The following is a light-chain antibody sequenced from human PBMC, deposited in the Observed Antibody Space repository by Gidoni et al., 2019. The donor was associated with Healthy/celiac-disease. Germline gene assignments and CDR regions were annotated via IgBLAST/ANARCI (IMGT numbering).Light chain of an antibody. CDR3: QQYNNWPPLYT. J-gene: IGKJ2*01. V-gene: IGKV3-15*01. CDR2: GAS. CDR1: QSVSSN. Sequence: EIVMTQSPATLSVSPGERATLSCMASQSVSSNLAWYQQKPGQAPRPLIYGASTRATGIPARFSGSGSGTEFTLTISSLQSEDCAVYYCQQYNNWPPLYTFXQXTKLEIK.